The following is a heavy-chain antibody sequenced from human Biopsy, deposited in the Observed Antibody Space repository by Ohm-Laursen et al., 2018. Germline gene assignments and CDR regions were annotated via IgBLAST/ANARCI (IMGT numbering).Heavy chain of an antibody. V-gene: IGHV3-7*01. J-gene: IGHJ4*02. CDR3: VGNMLRLHGGFGED. CDR2: IKYDGSEH. D-gene: IGHD3-10*01. CDR1: GFTLSTDW. Sequence: SLRLSCSASGFTLSTDWMSWVRQAPGKGLEWVANIKYDGSEHYYMDSVKGRFTISRDKAGNSLFLQMNSLRGEDTAVYYCVGNMLRLHGGFGEDWGQGTTVTVSS.